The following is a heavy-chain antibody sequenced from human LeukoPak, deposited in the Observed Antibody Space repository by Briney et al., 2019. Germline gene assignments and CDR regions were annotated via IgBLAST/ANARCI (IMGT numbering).Heavy chain of an antibody. CDR3: ARDKPTTVAIKEYNWFDP. J-gene: IGHJ5*02. D-gene: IGHD4-23*01. V-gene: IGHV1-2*02. Sequence: ASVKVSCKASGYTFTGYYMHWVRQAPGQGLEWMGWINPNSGGTNYAQKFQGRVTMTRDTSISTAYMELSRLRSDDTAVYYCARDKPTTVAIKEYNWFDPWGQGTLVTVSS. CDR2: INPNSGGT. CDR1: GYTFTGYY.